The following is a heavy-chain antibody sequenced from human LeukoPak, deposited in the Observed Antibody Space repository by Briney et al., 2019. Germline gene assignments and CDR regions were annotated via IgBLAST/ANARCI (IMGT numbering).Heavy chain of an antibody. CDR3: AKDRLAHCSVATCSVEY. CDR1: GITLSNYG. V-gene: IGHV3-30*02. CDR2: IPYGERNQ. Sequence: GGSLSLSCAASGITLSNYGMHWARQAPGKGLEGVAFIPYGERNQYYADPVKGRFPISRDISKKTLHLQINTMTADDAPVFHCAKDRLAHCSVATCSVEYWGQGTQVMVSS. J-gene: IGHJ4*02. D-gene: IGHD2-15*01.